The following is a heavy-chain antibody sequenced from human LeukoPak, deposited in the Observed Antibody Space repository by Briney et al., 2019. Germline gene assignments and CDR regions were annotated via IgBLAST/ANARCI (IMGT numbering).Heavy chain of an antibody. CDR3: ARGEELRYFDWLLPPFDY. CDR2: INPNSGGT. Sequence: ASVKVSCKASGYTFTGYYMHWVRQAPGQGLEWMGWINPNSGGTNYAQKFQGWVTMTRDTSISTAYMELSRLRSDDTAVYYCARGEELRYFDWLLPPFDYWGQGTLVTVSS. D-gene: IGHD3-9*01. CDR1: GYTFTGYY. V-gene: IGHV1-2*04. J-gene: IGHJ4*02.